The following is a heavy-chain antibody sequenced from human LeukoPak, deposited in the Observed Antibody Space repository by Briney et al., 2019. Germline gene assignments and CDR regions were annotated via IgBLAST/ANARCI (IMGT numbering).Heavy chain of an antibody. V-gene: IGHV3-21*01. CDR3: AAYDFWSGYPNKDY. Sequence: GGSLRLSCAASGFTFSSYSMNWVRQAPGKGLEWVSSISSSSSYIYYADSVKGRFTISRDNAKNSLYLQMNSLRAEDTAVYYCAAYDFWSGYPNKDYWGQGTLVTVSS. J-gene: IGHJ4*02. D-gene: IGHD3-3*01. CDR1: GFTFSSYS. CDR2: ISSSSSYI.